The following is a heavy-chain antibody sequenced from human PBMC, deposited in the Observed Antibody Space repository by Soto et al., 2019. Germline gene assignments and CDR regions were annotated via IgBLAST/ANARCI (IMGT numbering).Heavy chain of an antibody. CDR2: IYYSGST. J-gene: IGHJ4*02. V-gene: IGHV4-59*01. CDR1: GGSISSYY. D-gene: IGHD6-19*01. Sequence: SETLSLTCTVSGGSISSYYWSWIRQPPGKGLEWIGYIYYSGSTNYNPSLKSRVTISVDTSKNQFSLKLSSVTAADTAVYYCARYSSGSYYFDYWGQGTLVTVSS. CDR3: ARYSSGSYYFDY.